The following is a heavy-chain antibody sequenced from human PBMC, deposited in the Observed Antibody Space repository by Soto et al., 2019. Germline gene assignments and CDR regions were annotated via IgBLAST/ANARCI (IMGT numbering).Heavy chain of an antibody. J-gene: IGHJ3*02. CDR3: ARDAVPDVQNDAFDI. D-gene: IGHD6-19*01. V-gene: IGHV1-46*04. Sequence: ASVKVSCKASGYTFTSYYMHWVRQAPGQGLEWMGMIDPSDGTTTYAQKLQGRVTMTRDTATSTVYMELSSLRSEDTAVYYCARDAVPDVQNDAFDIWGXGTMVTL. CDR1: GYTFTSYY. CDR2: IDPSDGTT.